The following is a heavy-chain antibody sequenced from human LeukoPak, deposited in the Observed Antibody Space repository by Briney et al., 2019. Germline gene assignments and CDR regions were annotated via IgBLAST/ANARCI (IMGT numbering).Heavy chain of an antibody. D-gene: IGHD3-10*01. J-gene: IGHJ5*02. Sequence: SETLSLTCAVYGGSFSGYYWSWIRQPPGKGLEWIGEINHSGSTNYNPSLKSRVTISVDTSKNQFSLKLSSVTAAGTAVYYCARKYGSAPNWFDPWGQGTLVTVSS. CDR1: GGSFSGYY. V-gene: IGHV4-34*01. CDR3: ARKYGSAPNWFDP. CDR2: INHSGST.